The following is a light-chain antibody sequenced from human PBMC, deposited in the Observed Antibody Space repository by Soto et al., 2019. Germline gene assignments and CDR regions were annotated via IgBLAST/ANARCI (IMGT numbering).Light chain of an antibody. Sequence: DIQMTQSPSTLSASVGDRVTITCRASQRISSRLAWYQQKPGKAPKLLIYKASSLESGVPSRFSGSGSGTEFTLTISSLQPDDFATYYCQQYNSYPLTVGGGTKVDIK. J-gene: IGKJ4*01. CDR3: QQYNSYPLT. CDR2: KAS. CDR1: QRISSR. V-gene: IGKV1-5*03.